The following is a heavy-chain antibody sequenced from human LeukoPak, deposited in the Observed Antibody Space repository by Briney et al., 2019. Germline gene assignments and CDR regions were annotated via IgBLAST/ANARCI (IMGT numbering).Heavy chain of an antibody. CDR1: GGSFSGYY. J-gene: IGHJ5*02. V-gene: IGHV4-34*01. CDR3: ARGYGSGSYYMAFDP. Sequence: SETLSLTCAVYGGSFSGYYWSWIRQPPGKGLEWIGEINHSGSTNYNPSLKSRVTISVDTSKNQFSLKLSSVTAADTAVYYCARGYGSGSYYMAFDPWGQGTLVTVSS. CDR2: INHSGST. D-gene: IGHD3-10*01.